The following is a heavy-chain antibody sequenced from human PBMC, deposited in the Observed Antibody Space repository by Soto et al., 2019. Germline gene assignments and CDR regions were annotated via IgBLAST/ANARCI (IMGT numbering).Heavy chain of an antibody. CDR1: GFTFSSYG. D-gene: IGHD5-18*01. CDR3: ARDVGIQVWLYYAMDV. V-gene: IGHV3-33*08. Sequence: SCKAGGFTFSSYGMHWVRQAPGKGLEWLAFIGYDGSNKYYGKSGKGRFTISRDNSKNTLYLQMSSLRAEDTAVYYCARDVGIQVWLYYAMDVWGQGTTVTVSS. J-gene: IGHJ6*02. CDR2: IGYDGSNK.